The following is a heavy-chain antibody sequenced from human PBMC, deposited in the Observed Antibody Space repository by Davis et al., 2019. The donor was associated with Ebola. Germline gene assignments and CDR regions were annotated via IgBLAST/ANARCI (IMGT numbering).Heavy chain of an antibody. J-gene: IGHJ4*02. CDR2: ISSNSTNK. Sequence: PGGSLRLSCAASGFTFSDYYMSWISQAPGKGPEWVSYISSNSTNKKYADSVKGRFTITRDDAKNSLYLQMNSLRAEDTTVYYCAREAYYYYSTGYYYDIPDLFDYWGQGTLVTVSS. V-gene: IGHV3-11*06. CDR3: AREAYYYYSTGYYYDIPDLFDY. CDR1: GFTFSDYY. D-gene: IGHD3-22*01.